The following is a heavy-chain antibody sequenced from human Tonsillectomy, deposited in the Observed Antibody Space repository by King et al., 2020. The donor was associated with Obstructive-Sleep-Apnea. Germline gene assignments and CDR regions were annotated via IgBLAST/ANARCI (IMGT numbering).Heavy chain of an antibody. Sequence: EVQLVQSGGGLVQPGGSLRLSCAASGFTFSSYAMSWVRQAPGKGLEWVSAISGSGGSTYYADSVKGRFTISRDNSKNTLYPQMNSLRAEDTAVYYCAKDPGNIVVVPAAFDYWGQGTLVTVSS. D-gene: IGHD2-2*01. V-gene: IGHV3-23*04. J-gene: IGHJ4*02. CDR1: GFTFSSYA. CDR3: AKDPGNIVVVPAAFDY. CDR2: ISGSGGST.